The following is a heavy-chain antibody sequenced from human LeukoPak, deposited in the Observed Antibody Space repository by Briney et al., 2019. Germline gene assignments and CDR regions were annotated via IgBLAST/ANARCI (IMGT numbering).Heavy chain of an antibody. J-gene: IGHJ4*02. CDR3: ARDNYDSSGPYYFDY. D-gene: IGHD3-22*01. Sequence: GGSLRLSCAASGFTFSSFEMNWVRQAPGKGLEWVSYISISGSTIYYADSVKGRFTISRDNAKNSLYLQMNSLRAEDTAVYYCARDNYDSSGPYYFDYWGQGTLVTVSS. CDR2: ISISGSTI. V-gene: IGHV3-48*03. CDR1: GFTFSSFE.